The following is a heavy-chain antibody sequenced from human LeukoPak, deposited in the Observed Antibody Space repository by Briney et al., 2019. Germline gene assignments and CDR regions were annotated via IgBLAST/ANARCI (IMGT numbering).Heavy chain of an antibody. J-gene: IGHJ4*02. CDR3: ARDAAKSSTSRTPSPQDY. V-gene: IGHV3-66*01. Sequence: PGGSLRLSCAASGFTFSSYSMNWVRQAPGKGLEWVSVIYSGGSTYYADSVKGRFTISRDNSKNTLYLQMNSMRAEDTAVYYCARDAAKSSTSRTPSPQDYWGQGTLVTVSS. D-gene: IGHD2-2*01. CDR2: IYSGGST. CDR1: GFTFSSYS.